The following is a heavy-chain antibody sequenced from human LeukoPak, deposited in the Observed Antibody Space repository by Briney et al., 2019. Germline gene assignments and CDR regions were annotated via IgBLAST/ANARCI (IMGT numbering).Heavy chain of an antibody. CDR3: ARDWASPYYYGMDV. CDR1: GGSISSSSYY. D-gene: IGHD7-27*01. J-gene: IGHJ6*02. V-gene: IGHV4-39*07. Sequence: SETLSLTCTVSGGSISSSSYYWGWIRQPPGKGLEWIGSIYYSGSTYYNPSLKSRVTISVDTSKNQFSLKLSSVTAADTAVYYCARDWASPYYYGMDVWGQGTTVTVSS. CDR2: IYYSGST.